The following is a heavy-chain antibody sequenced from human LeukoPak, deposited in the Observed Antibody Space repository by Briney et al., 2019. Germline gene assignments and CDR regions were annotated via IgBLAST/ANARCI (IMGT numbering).Heavy chain of an antibody. CDR2: IWYDGSNK. J-gene: IGHJ5*02. D-gene: IGHD4-17*01. Sequence: GGSLRLSCAPPGIPFSSFGMHWLRQAPGKGLEWVAFIWYDGSNKYYADSVKGRFTISRDNSKNTLYLQMNSLTAEDTAVYYCARDGTVTAGPFDPWGGGTLVTVSS. CDR1: GIPFSSFG. CDR3: ARDGTVTAGPFDP. V-gene: IGHV3-33*01.